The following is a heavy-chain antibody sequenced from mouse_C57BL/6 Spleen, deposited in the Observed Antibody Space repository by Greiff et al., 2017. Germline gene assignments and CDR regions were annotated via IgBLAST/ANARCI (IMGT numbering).Heavy chain of an antibody. Sequence: VQLQQSGAELVRPGSSVKLSCKASGYTFTSYWMDWVKQRPGQGLAWIGNIYPSDSETHYNQKFKDKATLTVDKSSSTAYMQLSSLTSEDSAVYYCARVYYYGSSYDYWGQGTTLTVSS. CDR3: ARVYYYGSSYDY. J-gene: IGHJ2*01. CDR1: GYTFTSYW. V-gene: IGHV1-61*01. CDR2: IYPSDSET. D-gene: IGHD1-1*01.